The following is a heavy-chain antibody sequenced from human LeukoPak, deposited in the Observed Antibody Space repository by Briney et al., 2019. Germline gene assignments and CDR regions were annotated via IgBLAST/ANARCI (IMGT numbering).Heavy chain of an antibody. D-gene: IGHD1-26*01. CDR2: ISDTGKT. CDR3: AKDRVGSSTLDFQH. J-gene: IGHJ1*01. V-gene: IGHV4-59*12. Sequence: PSETLSLTCSVSGASLSSYYWDWLRQPPGKGLEWIGYISDTGKTNYNPSLKSRATMSVDTSKNQLSLKLSSVTAADTAVYYCAKDRVGSSTLDFQHWGQGTLVSVSS. CDR1: GASLSSYY.